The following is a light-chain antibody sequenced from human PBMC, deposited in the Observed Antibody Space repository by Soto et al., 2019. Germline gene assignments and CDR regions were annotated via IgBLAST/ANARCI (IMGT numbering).Light chain of an antibody. Sequence: QSVLTQPPSVSGAPGQGVTISCTGSSSNIGAAYDVHWYQHLPGTAPKRLIYGNSIRPSGVPDRFSGSKSGTSASLAFTGLQAEDEAEYYCQSYDSRLSGHVVFGGGTKLTVL. CDR1: SSNIGAAYD. CDR3: QSYDSRLSGHVV. J-gene: IGLJ2*01. V-gene: IGLV1-40*01. CDR2: GNS.